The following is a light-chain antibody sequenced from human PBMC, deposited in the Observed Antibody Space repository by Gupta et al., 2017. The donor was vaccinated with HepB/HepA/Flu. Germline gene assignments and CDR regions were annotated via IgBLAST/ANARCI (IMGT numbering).Light chain of an antibody. Sequence: SYELTQPPSASVSPGQTASITCPGDKLGDKYACWYQQKPGQSPVLVIYQDSKRPSGIPERFSGSNSGNTATLTISGTQAMDEADYYCEAWDSSTGVFGGGTKLTVL. J-gene: IGLJ2*01. CDR1: KLGDKY. CDR2: QDS. CDR3: EAWDSSTGV. V-gene: IGLV3-1*01.